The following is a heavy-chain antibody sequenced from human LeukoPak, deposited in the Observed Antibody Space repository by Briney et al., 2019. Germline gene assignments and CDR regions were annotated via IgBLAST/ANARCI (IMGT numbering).Heavy chain of an antibody. CDR2: IYHSGST. D-gene: IGHD2-2*01. Sequence: SETLSLTCTVSGYSISSGYYWGWIRQPPGKGLEWIGSIYHSGSTYYNPSLKSRVTISVDTSKNPFSLKLSSVTAADTAVYYRARSGEGCSSTSCSRGPFDYWGQGTLVTVSS. V-gene: IGHV4-38-2*02. CDR1: GYSISSGYY. CDR3: ARSGEGCSSTSCSRGPFDY. J-gene: IGHJ4*02.